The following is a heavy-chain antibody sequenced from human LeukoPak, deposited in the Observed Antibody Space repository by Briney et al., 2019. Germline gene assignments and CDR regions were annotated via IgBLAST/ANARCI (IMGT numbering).Heavy chain of an antibody. J-gene: IGHJ4*02. V-gene: IGHV1-2*02. CDR1: GYTFTGYY. D-gene: IGHD5-12*01. Sequence: GASVKVSCKASGYTFTGYYMHWVRQAPGQGLEWMGWINPNSGGTNYAQKFQGRVTMTRDTSISTAYIELSSLRSEDTAVYYCASIVATTPYYFDYWGQGTLVTVSS. CDR3: ASIVATTPYYFDY. CDR2: INPNSGGT.